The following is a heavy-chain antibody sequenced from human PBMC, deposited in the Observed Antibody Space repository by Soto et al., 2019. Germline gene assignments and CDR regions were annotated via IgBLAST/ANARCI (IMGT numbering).Heavy chain of an antibody. J-gene: IGHJ3*02. D-gene: IGHD1-26*01. Sequence: PGESLKITCKGSGYSFTNYWIGWVRQMPGKGLEWMGIIYPGDSDTRYSPSFQGQVTISADKSISTAYLQWSSLKASDTAMYYCARLILGATDAFDIWGQGTMVTVSS. CDR2: IYPGDSDT. CDR3: ARLILGATDAFDI. CDR1: GYSFTNYW. V-gene: IGHV5-51*01.